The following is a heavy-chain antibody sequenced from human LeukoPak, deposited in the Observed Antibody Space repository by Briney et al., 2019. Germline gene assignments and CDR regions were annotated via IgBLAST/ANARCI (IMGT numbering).Heavy chain of an antibody. Sequence: GGSLRLSCAASGFTFSSYAMHWVRQAPGKGLEWVAVISYDGSNKCYADSVKGRFTISRDNSKNTLYLQMNSLRAEDTAVYYCAKKVRSYYYFDYWGQGTLVTVSS. V-gene: IGHV3-30-3*02. CDR2: ISYDGSNK. CDR1: GFTFSSYA. D-gene: IGHD1-26*01. J-gene: IGHJ4*02. CDR3: AKKVRSYYYFDY.